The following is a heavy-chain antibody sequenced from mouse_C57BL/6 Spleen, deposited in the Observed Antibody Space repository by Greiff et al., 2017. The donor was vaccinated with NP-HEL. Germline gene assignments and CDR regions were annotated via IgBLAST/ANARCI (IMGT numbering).Heavy chain of an antibody. J-gene: IGHJ4*01. CDR2: IDPNSGGT. V-gene: IGHV1-72*01. Sequence: QVQLQQPGAGLVKPGASVRLSCKASGYTFTSYWMHWVKQRPGRGLEWIGRIDPNSGGTKYNEKVKSKATLTVDKPSSTAYMQLSSLTSEDSAVYYCARCYSNGDYYAMDYRGQGTSVTVSS. CDR3: ARCYSNGDYYAMDY. D-gene: IGHD2-5*01. CDR1: GYTFTSYW.